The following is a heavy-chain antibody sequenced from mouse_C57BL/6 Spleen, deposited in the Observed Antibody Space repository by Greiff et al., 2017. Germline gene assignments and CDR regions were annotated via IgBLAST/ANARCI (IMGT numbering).Heavy chain of an antibody. V-gene: IGHV1-62-2*01. CDR2: FYPGSGSI. Sequence: QVQLQQSGAELVKPGASVKLSCKASGYTFTEYTIHWVKQRSGKGLEWIGWFYPGSGSIKYNEKFKDKATVTEDKSSSTVYMRLSRVTSEDSTVYFCARNEEGDYGFAYWGQGTLVTVSA. CDR1: GYTFTEYT. CDR3: ARNEEGDYGFAY. D-gene: IGHD2-4*01. J-gene: IGHJ3*01.